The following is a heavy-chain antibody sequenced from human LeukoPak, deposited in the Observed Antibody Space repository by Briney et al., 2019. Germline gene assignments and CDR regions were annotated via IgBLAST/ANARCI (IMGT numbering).Heavy chain of an antibody. CDR2: TYYRSKWYN. Sequence: SQTLSLTCAISGDSVSSNSAAWNWIRQSPSRGLEWLGRTYYRSKWYNDYAVSVKSRITINPDTSKNPFSLQLNSVTPEDTAVYYCARDYYGSGSYYPDAFDIWGQGTMVTVSS. CDR3: ARDYYGSGSYYPDAFDI. V-gene: IGHV6-1*01. D-gene: IGHD3-10*01. CDR1: GDSVSSNSAA. J-gene: IGHJ3*02.